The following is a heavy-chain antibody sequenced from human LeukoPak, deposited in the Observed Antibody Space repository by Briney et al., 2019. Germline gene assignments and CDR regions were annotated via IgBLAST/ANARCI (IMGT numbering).Heavy chain of an antibody. V-gene: IGHV4-34*01. CDR2: INDSGRT. J-gene: IGHJ6*03. CDR1: GGSFSNYC. CDR3: ARRWNYGRNYYIDV. D-gene: IGHD1-7*01. Sequence: SETLSLTCAVYGGSFSNYCWSWIRQPPGKGLEWIGEINDSGRTNYNPSLMSRITVSVDTSKNQFSLRLTSVTATDTAVYYCARRWNYGRNYYIDVWGKGATVSVSS.